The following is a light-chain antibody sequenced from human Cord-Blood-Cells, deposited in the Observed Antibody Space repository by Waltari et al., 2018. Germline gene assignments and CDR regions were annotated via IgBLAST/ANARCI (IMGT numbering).Light chain of an antibody. Sequence: QSALTQPASVSGSPGQSTTISCTGTSSDVGGYNYVSWYQQHPGKAPKLMIYDVSKPPSGVSNRFSGSKSGHTASLTISGLQAEDEADYYCSSYTSSSKVFGGGTKLTVL. V-gene: IGLV2-14*01. CDR1: SSDVGGYNY. J-gene: IGLJ3*02. CDR2: DVS. CDR3: SSYTSSSKV.